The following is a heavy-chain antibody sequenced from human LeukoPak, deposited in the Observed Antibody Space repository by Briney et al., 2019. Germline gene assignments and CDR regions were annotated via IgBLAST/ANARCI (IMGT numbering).Heavy chain of an antibody. CDR3: ARGGTIFGVDSPFNLDY. CDR1: GFTFSSYA. D-gene: IGHD3-3*01. J-gene: IGHJ4*02. Sequence: PGGSLRLSCAASGFTFSSYAMSWVRQAPGKGLEWVSAISGSGGSTYYADSVKGRFTISRDNSKNTLYLQMNSQRAEDTAVYYCARGGTIFGVDSPFNLDYWGQGTLVTVSS. CDR2: ISGSGGST. V-gene: IGHV3-23*01.